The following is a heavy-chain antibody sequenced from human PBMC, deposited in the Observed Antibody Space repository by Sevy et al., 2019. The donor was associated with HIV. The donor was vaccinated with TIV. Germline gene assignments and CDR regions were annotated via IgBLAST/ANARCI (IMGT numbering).Heavy chain of an antibody. CDR1: GFTFSSYG. V-gene: IGHV3-33*01. CDR3: ARDESEYSSSSALDY. CDR2: IWYDGSNK. Sequence: GGSLRLSCAASGFTFSSYGMHWVRQAPGKGLEWVVVIWYDGSNKYYADSVKGRFTISRDNSRNTLYLQMNSLRAEDTAVYYCARDESEYSSSSALDYWGQGTLVTVSS. D-gene: IGHD6-6*01. J-gene: IGHJ4*02.